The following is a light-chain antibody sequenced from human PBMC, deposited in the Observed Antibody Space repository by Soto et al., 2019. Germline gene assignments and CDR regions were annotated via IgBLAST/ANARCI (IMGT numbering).Light chain of an antibody. CDR2: GAS. Sequence: EIVMTQSPATLSVSPGERATLSCRASQSVSDNLAWYQQKPGQAPRLLISGASTRATGIPARFSGGGSGTEFTLIISSLQSEDFAVYYCQQYNDWPRTFGQGTKVEIK. V-gene: IGKV3-15*01. CDR3: QQYNDWPRT. J-gene: IGKJ1*01. CDR1: QSVSDN.